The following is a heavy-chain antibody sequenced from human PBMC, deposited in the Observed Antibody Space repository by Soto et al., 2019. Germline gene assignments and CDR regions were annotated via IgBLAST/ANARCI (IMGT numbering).Heavy chain of an antibody. V-gene: IGHV1-69*18. J-gene: IGHJ4*01. Sequence: QVQLVQSGPEVRNPGSSVRVSCKASGGTFSTHAINWVRQAPGQGLAWVGMIIPLYGRTNYAQKLQGRVTIAADESARAATLERSSLTSEATAVYFCARELGGWAIGYFGYWGQGTQVT. CDR2: IIPLYGRT. CDR3: ARELGGWAIGYFGY. D-gene: IGHD6-19*01. CDR1: GGTFSTHA.